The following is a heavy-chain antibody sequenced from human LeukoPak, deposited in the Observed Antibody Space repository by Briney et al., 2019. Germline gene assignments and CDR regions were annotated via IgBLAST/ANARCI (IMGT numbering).Heavy chain of an antibody. CDR3: AKDGSGTFDP. CDR1: GFTFSSYG. Sequence: GGSLRPSCAASGFTFSSYGMHWVRQAPGKGLEWVAVISYDGSNKYYADSVKGRFTISRDNSKNTLYLQMNSLRAEDTAVYYCAKDGSGTFDPWGQGTLVTVSS. D-gene: IGHD3-10*01. V-gene: IGHV3-30*18. J-gene: IGHJ5*02. CDR2: ISYDGSNK.